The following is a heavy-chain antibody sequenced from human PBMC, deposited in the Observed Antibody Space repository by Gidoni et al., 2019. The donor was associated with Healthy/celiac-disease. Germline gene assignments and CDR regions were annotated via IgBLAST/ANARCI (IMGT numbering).Heavy chain of an antibody. V-gene: IGHV3-9*01. CDR3: AKARIAAARNDAFDI. CDR2: ISWNSGSI. CDR1: GFTFDDYA. J-gene: IGHJ3*02. Sequence: EVQLVESGGGLVQPGRSLRLSCAASGFTFDDYAMHWVRQAPGKGLEWVSGISWNSGSIGYADSVKGRFTISRDNAKNSLYLQMNSLRAEDTALYYCAKARIAAARNDAFDIWGQGTMVTVSS. D-gene: IGHD6-13*01.